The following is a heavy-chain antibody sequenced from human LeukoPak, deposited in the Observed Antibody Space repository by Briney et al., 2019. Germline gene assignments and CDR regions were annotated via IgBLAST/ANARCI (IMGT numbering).Heavy chain of an antibody. D-gene: IGHD5-18*01. Sequence: ASVRVSCMTSGYTFTGYYMHWVRQAPGQGLEWMGWINPNSGATNYAQGRVTMARDTSISTAYMELSSLRTDDTAVYYCARAYGIQLWHPFDYWGQGTLVTVSS. CDR1: GYTFTGYY. CDR3: ARAYGIQLWHPFDY. V-gene: IGHV1-2*02. J-gene: IGHJ4*02. CDR2: INPNSGAT.